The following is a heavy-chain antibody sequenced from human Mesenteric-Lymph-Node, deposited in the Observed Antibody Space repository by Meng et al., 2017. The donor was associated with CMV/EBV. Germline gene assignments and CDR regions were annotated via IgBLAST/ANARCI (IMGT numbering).Heavy chain of an antibody. CDR3: AREPPKGVHFDH. V-gene: IGHV1-46*01. CDR1: GYTLTNYH. J-gene: IGHJ4*02. Sequence: ASGYTLTNYHSNWMRQAPGHGLEYMGVIYDSGGNTYKEQKFQDRLTMTWDTSTTTVHMELSSLRSEDTAVYYCAREPPKGVHFDHWGQGTLVTVSS. CDR2: IYDSGGNT. D-gene: IGHD6-6*01.